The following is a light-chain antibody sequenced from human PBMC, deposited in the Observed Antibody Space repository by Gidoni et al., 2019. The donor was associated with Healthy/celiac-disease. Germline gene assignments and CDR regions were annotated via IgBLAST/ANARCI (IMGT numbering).Light chain of an antibody. J-gene: IGLJ2*01. CDR1: SSNIGAGYD. Sequence: QAVLTQPPSVSGAPGQRVTISCTGSSSNIGAGYDVHGYQQLPVTAPKLLIYGNSNRPSGVPDRFSCSKSGTSASLAITGLQAEDEADYYCQSYDSSLSGSVVFGGGTKLTVL. V-gene: IGLV1-40*01. CDR3: QSYDSSLSGSVV. CDR2: GNS.